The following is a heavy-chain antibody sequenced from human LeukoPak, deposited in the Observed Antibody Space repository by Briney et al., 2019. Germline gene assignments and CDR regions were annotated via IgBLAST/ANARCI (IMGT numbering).Heavy chain of an antibody. CDR1: GFTFSSYG. V-gene: IGHV3-30*02. D-gene: IGHD4-17*01. CDR2: IRYDGSNK. J-gene: IGHJ4*02. CDR3: AKDESDYGDLDY. Sequence: GGSLRLSCAASGFTFSSYGMHWVGQSPGKGLGGLAFIRYDGSNKYYADSVKGRFTICRDNSKNTLYLQMNSLRAEDTAVYYCAKDESDYGDLDYWGQGTLVTVPS.